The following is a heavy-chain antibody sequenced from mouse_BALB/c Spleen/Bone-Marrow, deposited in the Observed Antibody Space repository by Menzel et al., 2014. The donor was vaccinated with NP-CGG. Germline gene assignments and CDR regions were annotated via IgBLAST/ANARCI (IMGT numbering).Heavy chain of an antibody. J-gene: IGHJ4*01. CDR1: GFNIKDTY. CDR3: ARYRYYGSSYAMDY. Sequence: VQLQQSGAEPVKPGASVKLSCTASGFNIKDTYMHWVKQRPEQGLEWIGRIDPANGNTKYDPKFQGKATITADTSSNTAYLQLSSLTSEDTAVYYCARYRYYGSSYAMDYWGQGTSVTVSS. D-gene: IGHD1-1*01. CDR2: IDPANGNT. V-gene: IGHV14-3*02.